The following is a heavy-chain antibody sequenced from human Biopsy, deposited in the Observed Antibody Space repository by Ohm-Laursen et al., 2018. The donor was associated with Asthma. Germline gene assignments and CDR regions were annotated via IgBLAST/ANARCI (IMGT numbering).Heavy chain of an antibody. J-gene: IGHJ4*02. CDR2: INSVFGTT. Sequence: ASVKVSCKSLGGTFNTYVIGWVRQAPGQGLEWMGGINSVFGTTTYPQKFQDRVTITADDSTSTVYMELSSLRSEATAVYYCARRAGSCISRTCYSLDFWGQGTLVTVSS. V-gene: IGHV1-69*13. CDR3: ARRAGSCISRTCYSLDF. CDR1: GGTFNTYV. D-gene: IGHD2-2*01.